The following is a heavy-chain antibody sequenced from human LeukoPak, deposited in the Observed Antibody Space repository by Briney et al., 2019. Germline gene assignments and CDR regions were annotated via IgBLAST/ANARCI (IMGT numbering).Heavy chain of an antibody. V-gene: IGHV4-39*07. CDR3: ARNRRYSSYYYYYYYMDV. D-gene: IGHD6-19*01. CDR1: GGSISSSSYY. J-gene: IGHJ6*03. Sequence: SETLSLTCTVSGGSISSSSYYWGWIRQPPGKGLEWIGSIYYSGSTYYNPSLKSRVTISVDTSKNQFSLKLSSVTAADTAVYYCARNRRYSSYYYYYYYMDVWGKGTTVTVSS. CDR2: IYYSGST.